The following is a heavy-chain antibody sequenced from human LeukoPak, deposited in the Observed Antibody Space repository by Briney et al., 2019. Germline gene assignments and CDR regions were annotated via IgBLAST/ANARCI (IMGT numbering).Heavy chain of an antibody. D-gene: IGHD3-22*01. CDR3: ARALIYYYDSSGYYFDY. Sequence: GGSMRLSXAASGFTFDDYGMSWVRQAPGKGLEWVSGINWNGGSTGYADSVKGRFTISRDNAKNSLYLQMNSLRAEDTALYYCARALIYYYDSSGYYFDYWGQGTLVTVSS. J-gene: IGHJ4*02. CDR1: GFTFDDYG. CDR2: INWNGGST. V-gene: IGHV3-20*04.